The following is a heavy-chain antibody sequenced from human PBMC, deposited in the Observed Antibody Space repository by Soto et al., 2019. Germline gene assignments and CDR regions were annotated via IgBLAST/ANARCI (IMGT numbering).Heavy chain of an antibody. V-gene: IGHV3-7*01. CDR2: IKQDGSEK. Sequence: EVQLAESGGDLVQPGGSLRLSCVGSGFTFSYYEMNWVRQAPGKGLERVANIKQDGSEKYYVDSVKGRFTISRDNAKNSLYLQMNSLRAEDTAVYYCARDPSSGWYGGDYWGQGTLVTVSS. D-gene: IGHD6-19*01. CDR1: GFTFSYYE. CDR3: ARDPSSGWYGGDY. J-gene: IGHJ4*02.